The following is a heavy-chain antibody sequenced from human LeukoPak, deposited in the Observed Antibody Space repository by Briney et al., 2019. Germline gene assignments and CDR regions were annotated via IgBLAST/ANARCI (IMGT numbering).Heavy chain of an antibody. J-gene: IGHJ4*02. Sequence: GGSLRLSCAASGFTFSNHYMSWIRQAPGKGLEWVAVISYDGSNKYYADSVKGRFTISRDNSKNTLYLQMNSLRAEDTAVYYCASLAYCGGDCYFWGQGTLVTVSS. CDR3: ASLAYCGGDCYF. CDR1: GFTFSNHY. CDR2: ISYDGSNK. V-gene: IGHV3-30*04. D-gene: IGHD2-21*02.